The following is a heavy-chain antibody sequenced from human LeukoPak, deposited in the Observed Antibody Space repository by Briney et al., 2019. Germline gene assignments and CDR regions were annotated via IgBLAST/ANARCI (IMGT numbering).Heavy chain of an antibody. CDR2: IYSGGST. D-gene: IGHD7-27*01. CDR1: GFTVSSNY. CDR3: ARGAGDYPDAFDI. V-gene: IGHV3-66*01. J-gene: IGHJ3*02. Sequence: GGSLRLSCAASGFTVSSNYMSWVRQAPGKGLEWASVIYSGGSTYYADSVKGRFTISRDNSKNTLYLQMNSLRAEDTAVYYCARGAGDYPDAFDIWGQGTMVTVSS.